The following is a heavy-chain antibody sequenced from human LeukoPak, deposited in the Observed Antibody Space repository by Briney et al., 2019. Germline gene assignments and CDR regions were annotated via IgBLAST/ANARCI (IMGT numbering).Heavy chain of an antibody. CDR3: ARVKGYCSGGSCYSDWYFDL. V-gene: IGHV4-34*01. J-gene: IGHJ2*01. CDR1: GGSFSGYY. Sequence: PSETLSLTCAVYGGSFSGYYWSWIRQPPGKGLEWIGEINHSGSTNYNPSLKSRVTISVDTSKNQFSLKLSSVTAADTAVYYCARVKGYCSGGSCYSDWYFDLWGRGTLVTVSS. CDR2: INHSGST. D-gene: IGHD2-15*01.